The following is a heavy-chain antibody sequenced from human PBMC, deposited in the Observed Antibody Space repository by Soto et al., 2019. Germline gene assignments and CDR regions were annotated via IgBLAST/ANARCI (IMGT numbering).Heavy chain of an antibody. J-gene: IGHJ6*02. Sequence: QLQLQESGPGLVKPSETLSLTCTVSGGSISSSSHYWGWIRQPPGKGLEWIGSIYYSGSTYYNPSLKSRVTISVDTSKNQFPLKLRSVTAAATAVYYCAREFYYYYGMDVWGQGTTVTVSS. V-gene: IGHV4-39*02. CDR3: AREFYYYYGMDV. CDR2: IYYSGST. CDR1: GGSISSSSHY.